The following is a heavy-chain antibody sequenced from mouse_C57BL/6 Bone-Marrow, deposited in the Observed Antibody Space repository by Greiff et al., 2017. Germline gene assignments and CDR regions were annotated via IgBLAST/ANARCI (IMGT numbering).Heavy chain of an antibody. Sequence: EVKLVESGGDLVKPGGSLKLSCAASGFTFSSYGMSWVRQTPDKRLEWVATISSGGSYTYYPDSVKGRFTNSRDNAKNTLYLQMSSLKSEDTAMYYCARQEDPDFDDRGQGTTLTVSS. CDR2: ISSGGSYT. J-gene: IGHJ2*01. V-gene: IGHV5-6*02. CDR3: ARQEDPDFDD. CDR1: GFTFSSYG.